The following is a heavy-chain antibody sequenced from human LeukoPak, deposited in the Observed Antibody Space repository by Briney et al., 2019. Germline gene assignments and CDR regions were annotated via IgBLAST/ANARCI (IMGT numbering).Heavy chain of an antibody. J-gene: IGHJ6*03. CDR2: ISAYNGNT. D-gene: IGHD4-17*01. CDR1: GYTFTSHG. V-gene: IGHV1-18*01. Sequence: EASVKVSCKASGYTFTSHGISWVRQAPGQGLEWMGWISAYNGNTNYAQKLQGRVTMTTDTSTSTAYMELRSLRSDDTAVYYCARRHYGDYYMDVWGKGTTVTVSS. CDR3: ARRHYGDYYMDV.